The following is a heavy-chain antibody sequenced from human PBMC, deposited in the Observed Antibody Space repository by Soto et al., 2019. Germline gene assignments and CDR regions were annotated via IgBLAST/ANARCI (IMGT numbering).Heavy chain of an antibody. Sequence: EVQLVESGGGLVQPGRSLRLSCAASGFTFDDYAMHWVRQAPGKGLAWVSGISWNSGTIVYADSVKGRFTISRDNAKNSLYLQMNSLRGEDTALYYCAKDMRGGSSSSRYYYGLDVWGQGTTVTVSS. J-gene: IGHJ6*02. CDR1: GFTFDDYA. D-gene: IGHD6-13*01. V-gene: IGHV3-9*01. CDR2: ISWNSGTI. CDR3: AKDMRGGSSSSRYYYGLDV.